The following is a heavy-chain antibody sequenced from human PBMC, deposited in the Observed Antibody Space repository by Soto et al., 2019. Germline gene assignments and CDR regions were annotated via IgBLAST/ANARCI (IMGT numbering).Heavy chain of an antibody. J-gene: IGHJ4*02. CDR1: GGTFNTYA. D-gene: IGHD3-10*01. Sequence: QVQLVQSGAEMKKPGSSVKVSCQSSGGTFNTYAMNWVRQAPGQGPEWMGGISPMFGAANYAPEFQGRVTITADESTGTSYMQLSSLTSEDTALYFCAREVQVHTPAFVYWGQGTLVTVSS. V-gene: IGHV1-69*19. CDR3: AREVQVHTPAFVY. CDR2: ISPMFGAA.